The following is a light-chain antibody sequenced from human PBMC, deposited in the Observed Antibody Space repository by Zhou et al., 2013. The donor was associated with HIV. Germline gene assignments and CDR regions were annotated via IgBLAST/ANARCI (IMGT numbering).Light chain of an antibody. Sequence: DIVLTQSPDTLSLSPGERATLSCRTRQTIISYFLAWYQQKPGQPPRLLIYGASTRATGVPDRFSGSGSGTDFTLTIRRLEPEDFAVYYCQHYGSSPGTFGQGTKLDDQT. V-gene: IGKV3-20*01. CDR3: QHYGSSPGT. J-gene: IGKJ2*01. CDR2: GAS. CDR1: QTIISYF.